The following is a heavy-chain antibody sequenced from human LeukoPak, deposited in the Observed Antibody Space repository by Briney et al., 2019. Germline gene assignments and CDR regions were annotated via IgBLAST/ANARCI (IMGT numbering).Heavy chain of an antibody. Sequence: VQVSCQASGYTFPSYDINWVRQATGQGLEWMGSMNPNSGNTGYAQRYQGRVTMTTNTSISTAYLELSSRRSEDMAVYMCARGRWGNDYGDEGYWGQGPLVTVS. J-gene: IGHJ4*02. CDR3: ARGRWGNDYGDEGY. D-gene: IGHD4-17*01. CDR2: MNPNSGNT. CDR1: GYTFPSYD. V-gene: IGHV1-8*01.